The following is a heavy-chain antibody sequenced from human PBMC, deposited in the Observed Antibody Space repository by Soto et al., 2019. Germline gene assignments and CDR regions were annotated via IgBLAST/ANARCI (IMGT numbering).Heavy chain of an antibody. CDR2: MHTSGST. J-gene: IGHJ4*02. CDR1: GGSIRGYY. CDR3: VRASMPKAHFDS. D-gene: IGHD2-2*01. V-gene: IGHV4-4*07. Sequence: SETLSLTCTVSGGSIRGYYWSWIRQSAGVGLEWIGRMHTSGSTNYNPSLKSRVTISVDMSKNQISLKLTSVTAADTALYYCVRASMPKAHFDSWGQGTLVTVSS.